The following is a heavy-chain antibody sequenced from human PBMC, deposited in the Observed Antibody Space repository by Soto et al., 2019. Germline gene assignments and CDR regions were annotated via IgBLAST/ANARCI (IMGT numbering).Heavy chain of an antibody. CDR2: ISGSGGST. CDR3: ARDGEYCSSTSCYVYYYGMDV. V-gene: IGHV3-23*01. D-gene: IGHD2-2*01. CDR1: GFTFSSYA. J-gene: IGHJ6*02. Sequence: GGSLRLSCAASGFTFSSYAMSWVRQAPGKGLEWVSAISGSGGSTYYADSVKGRFTISRDNSKNTLYLQMNSLRAEDTAVYYCARDGEYCSSTSCYVYYYGMDVWGQGTTVTVSS.